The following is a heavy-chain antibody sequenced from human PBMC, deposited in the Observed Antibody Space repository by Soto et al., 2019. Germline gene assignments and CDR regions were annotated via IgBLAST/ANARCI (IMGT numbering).Heavy chain of an antibody. Sequence: EVQLLESGGGSVQPGGSLRLSCVASGFTFSSYAMHWVRRPPGKGLEWVSSISGSGGTAYYADSVKGRFSISRDSLVNTLYLQMNSLRAEHTAVYYCAKGRGQTGNFDYWCPGTLVTFSP. V-gene: IGHV3-23*01. CDR3: AKGRGQTGNFDY. CDR2: ISGSGGTA. D-gene: IGHD3-10*01. J-gene: IGHJ4*02. CDR1: GFTFSSYA.